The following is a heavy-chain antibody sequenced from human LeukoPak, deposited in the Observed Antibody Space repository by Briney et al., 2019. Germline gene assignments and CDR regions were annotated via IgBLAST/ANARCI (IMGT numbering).Heavy chain of an antibody. D-gene: IGHD6-13*01. CDR2: IYYSGST. V-gene: IGHV4-39*01. CDR1: GGSISSSSYY. J-gene: IGHJ4*02. Sequence: PSETLSLTCTVPGGSISSSSYYWGWIRQPPGKGLEWIGSIYYSGSTYYNPSLKSRVTISVDTSKNQFSLKLSSVTAADTAVYYCARLVAAAVSFDYWGQGTLVTVSS. CDR3: ARLVAAAVSFDY.